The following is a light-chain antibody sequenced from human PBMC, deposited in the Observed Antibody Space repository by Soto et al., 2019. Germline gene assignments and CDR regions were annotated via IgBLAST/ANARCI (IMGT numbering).Light chain of an antibody. V-gene: IGKV3-15*01. CDR3: QQYNKWRT. CDR2: GIS. CDR1: QSLTSY. Sequence: EIVMTQSPATLSLSPGETATRSCRASQSLTSYLAWYQQKPDQAPRLLIYGISTRATGIPARISGSGSGTEFTLTISSLQSEDFAVYYCQQYNKWRTFGQGTKVDTK. J-gene: IGKJ1*01.